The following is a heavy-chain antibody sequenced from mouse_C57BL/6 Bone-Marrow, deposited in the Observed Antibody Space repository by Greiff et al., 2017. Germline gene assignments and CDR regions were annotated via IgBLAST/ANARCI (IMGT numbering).Heavy chain of an antibody. V-gene: IGHV1-18*01. D-gene: IGHD2-1*01. CDR2: INPNNGGT. CDR1: GYTFTDYN. Sequence: EVQLQQSGPELVKPGASVKIPCKASGYTFTDYNMDWVKQSHGKSLEWIGDINPNNGGTNYNQKFKGKATLTVDKSSSTAYMELRSLTSEDTADYYCASPIYYGNSAWFAYWGQGTLVTVSA. J-gene: IGHJ3*01. CDR3: ASPIYYGNSAWFAY.